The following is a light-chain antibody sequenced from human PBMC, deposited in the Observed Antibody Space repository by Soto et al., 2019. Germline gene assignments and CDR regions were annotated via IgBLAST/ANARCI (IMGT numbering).Light chain of an antibody. CDR1: QSISSY. CDR2: DAS. J-gene: IGKJ1*01. CDR3: QQSYRTHWT. V-gene: IGKV1-39*01. Sequence: DIQMTQSPSSLSASVGARVTITCRASQSISSYLNWYQQKAGKAPKVLIYDASRLQSGVPSRFSGSGSWTNITFTISCLQTCDSAAYYCQQSYRTHWTFSQKTKLEIK.